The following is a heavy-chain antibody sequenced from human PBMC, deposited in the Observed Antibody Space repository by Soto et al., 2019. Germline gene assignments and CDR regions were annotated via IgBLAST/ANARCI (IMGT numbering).Heavy chain of an antibody. CDR2: ISSISNTT. Sequence: EVQLVESGGGLVQPGGSLRLSCAASGFTFSTYSMSWVRQAPGKGLEWVSYISSISNTTYYADSVKGRFTISRDNAKNSLYLHMNSLSAEDTAVYYCARDRGCSGGICYRDLGYWGQGTLVTVSS. V-gene: IGHV3-48*01. CDR3: ARDRGCSGGICYRDLGY. D-gene: IGHD2-15*01. J-gene: IGHJ4*02. CDR1: GFTFSTYS.